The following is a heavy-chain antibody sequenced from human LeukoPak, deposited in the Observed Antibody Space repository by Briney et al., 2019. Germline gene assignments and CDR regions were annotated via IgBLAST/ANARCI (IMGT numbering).Heavy chain of an antibody. Sequence: GGSLRLSCSASGFTFSSYAMSWGRQAPGKGLEWVSVISGSGGSTSYADSVKGRFTISRDNSMNTLYLQMNSLRAEDTAVYSCAKDDRIQTRRYSYNYWGQGTLVTVSS. CDR1: GFTFSSYA. CDR3: AKDDRIQTRRYSYNY. V-gene: IGHV3-23*01. D-gene: IGHD5-18*01. J-gene: IGHJ4*02. CDR2: ISGSGGST.